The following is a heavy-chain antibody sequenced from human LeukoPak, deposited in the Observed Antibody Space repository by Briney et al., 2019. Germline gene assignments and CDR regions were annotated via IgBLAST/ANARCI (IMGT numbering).Heavy chain of an antibody. CDR1: GGSVSSGSYY. CDR2: IYYSGST. J-gene: IGHJ4*02. Sequence: SETLSLTCTVSGGSVSSGSYYWSWIRQPPGKGLEWIGYIYYSGSTNYNPSLKSRVTISVDTSKNQFSLKLSSVTAADTAVYYCAREVHSSYYFDYWGQGTLVTVS. CDR3: AREVHSSYYFDY. V-gene: IGHV4-61*01. D-gene: IGHD6-13*01.